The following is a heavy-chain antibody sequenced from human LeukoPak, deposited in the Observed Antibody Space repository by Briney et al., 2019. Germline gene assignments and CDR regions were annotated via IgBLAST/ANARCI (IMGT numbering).Heavy chain of an antibody. CDR1: GGSISSRGYY. V-gene: IGHV4-39*02. J-gene: IGHJ3*02. CDR3: ARDGAAAGLMTFDI. Sequence: SETLSLTCTVSGGSISSRGYYWGWIRQPPGKGLEWIGTITYSGSTYFSPSVKSRVSMSMDTSKNQFSLKLTSVTAADTAVYYCARDGAAAGLMTFDIWGQGTMVTVSS. CDR2: ITYSGST. D-gene: IGHD6-13*01.